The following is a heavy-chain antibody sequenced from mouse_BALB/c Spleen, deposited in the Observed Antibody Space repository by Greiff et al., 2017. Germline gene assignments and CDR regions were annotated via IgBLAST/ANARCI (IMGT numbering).Heavy chain of an antibody. Sequence: EVQRVESGGGLVQPKGSLKLSCAASGFTFNTYAMNWVRQAPGKGLEWVARIRSKSNNYATYYADSVKDRFTISRDDSQSMLYLQMNNLKTEDTAMYYCVRQRLDDYAYYFDYWGQGTTLTVSS. V-gene: IGHV10-1*02. D-gene: IGHD2-4*01. CDR1: GFTFNTYA. CDR2: IRSKSNNYAT. CDR3: VRQRLDDYAYYFDY. J-gene: IGHJ2*01.